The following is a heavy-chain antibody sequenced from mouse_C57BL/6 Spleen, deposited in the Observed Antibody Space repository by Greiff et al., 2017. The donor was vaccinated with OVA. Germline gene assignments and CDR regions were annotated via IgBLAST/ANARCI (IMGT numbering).Heavy chain of an antibody. CDR1: GYTFTSYG. CDR3: ARDYYGSSLHYYAMDY. D-gene: IGHD1-1*01. V-gene: IGHV1-81*01. J-gene: IGHJ4*01. CDR2: IYPRSGNT. Sequence: QVQLQQSGAELARPGASVKLSCKASGYTFTSYGISWVKQRTGQGLEWIGEIYPRSGNTYYNEKFKGKATLTADKSSSTAYMELRSLTSEDSAVYFCARDYYGSSLHYYAMDYWGQGTSVTVSS.